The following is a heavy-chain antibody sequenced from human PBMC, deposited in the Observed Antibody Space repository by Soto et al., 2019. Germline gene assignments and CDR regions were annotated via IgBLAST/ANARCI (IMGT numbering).Heavy chain of an antibody. V-gene: IGHV3-23*01. CDR1: GFSFSTYA. CDR3: AKQLTTVLSWVGFDY. Sequence: GSLRLSCAASGFSFSTYAMSWVRQAPGKGLEWVSGISGRGGSIEYADSVKGRFTISRDNSKNTLYLKMNSLRAEDTVLYFCAKQLTTVLSWVGFDYWGQGALVTGSS. CDR2: ISGRGGSI. D-gene: IGHD4-17*01. J-gene: IGHJ4*02.